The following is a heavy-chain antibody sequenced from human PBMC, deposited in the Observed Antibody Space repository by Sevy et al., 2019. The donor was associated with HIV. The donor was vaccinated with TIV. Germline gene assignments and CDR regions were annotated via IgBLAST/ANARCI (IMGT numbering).Heavy chain of an antibody. CDR2: IKNKVDGGTT. J-gene: IGHJ1*01. CDR3: TTGGSLFQH. D-gene: IGHD3-10*01. CDR1: GFTFSNYA. V-gene: IGHV3-15*01. Sequence: GGSLRLSCAASGFTFSNYAMSWVRQAPGKGLEWVAHIKNKVDGGTTDYAAPVRGRFTISREDSKNSLFLQMNSLKIEDTAVYYCTTGGSLFQHWGQGTLVTVSS.